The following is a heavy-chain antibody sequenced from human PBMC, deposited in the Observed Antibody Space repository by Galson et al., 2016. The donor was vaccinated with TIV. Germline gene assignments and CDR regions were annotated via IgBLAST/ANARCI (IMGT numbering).Heavy chain of an antibody. CDR3: AKAPGSYYDLIDF. J-gene: IGHJ4*02. D-gene: IGHD1-26*01. CDR2: RNWNSASI. V-gene: IGHV3-9*01. CDR1: GFSFDEYA. Sequence: SLRLSCAASGFSFDEYAMHWVRQAPGKGLEWVSGRNWNSASIGYADSVKGRFTMSRDNSKNSLYLEMHSLSPEDTALYYCAKAPGSYYDLIDFWGQGTLVTVSS.